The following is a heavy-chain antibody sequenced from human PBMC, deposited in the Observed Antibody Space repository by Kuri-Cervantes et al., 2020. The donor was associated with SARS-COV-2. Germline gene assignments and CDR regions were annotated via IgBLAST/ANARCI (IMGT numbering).Heavy chain of an antibody. D-gene: IGHD3-10*01. J-gene: IGHJ1*01. V-gene: IGHV3-21*01. CDR2: ISSSSSYI. CDR1: GFTFSSYS. CDR3: ARAQNTYGSGSYVYFQH. Sequence: GGSLRLSCAASGFTFSSYSMNWVRQAPGKGLEWVSSISSSSSYIYYADSMRGRFTISRDNAKNSLYLQMNSLRAEDTAVYYCARAQNTYGSGSYVYFQHWGQGTLVTVSS.